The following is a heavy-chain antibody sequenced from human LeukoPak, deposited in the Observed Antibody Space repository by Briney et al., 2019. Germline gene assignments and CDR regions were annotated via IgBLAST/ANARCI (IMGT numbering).Heavy chain of an antibody. CDR3: ANGDCRGGRCSSGAY. CDR1: GFIFNTYG. Sequence: GGSQTLSCVASGFIFNTYGMHWVRQAPGKGLEWVAYTRDDGSKNWYGDSVKGRFTIFRDNSKNTLYLQMKSLRGEDTAVYYCANGDCRGGRCSSGAYWGQGTLVAVSS. D-gene: IGHD2-15*01. CDR2: TRDDGSKN. J-gene: IGHJ4*02. V-gene: IGHV3-30*02.